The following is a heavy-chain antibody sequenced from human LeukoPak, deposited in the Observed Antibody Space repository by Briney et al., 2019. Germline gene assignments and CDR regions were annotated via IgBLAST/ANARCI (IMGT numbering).Heavy chain of an antibody. J-gene: IGHJ4*02. D-gene: IGHD2-2*01. CDR2: LGTSASDT. V-gene: IGHV3-23*01. CDR3: AKGSSHLGY. CDR1: GFTFSSFP. Sequence: GGSLRLSCAASGFTFSSFPMGWVRQAPGKGLEWVSTLGTSASDTYYADSVKGRFTISGDNSKNTLFLQMNSLRAEDTAVYYCAKGSSHLGYWGQGTLVTVSS.